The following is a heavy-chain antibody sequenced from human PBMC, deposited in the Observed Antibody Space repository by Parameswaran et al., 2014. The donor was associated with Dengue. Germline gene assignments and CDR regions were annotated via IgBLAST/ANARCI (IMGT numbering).Heavy chain of an antibody. V-gene: IGHV4-30-2*01. CDR2: IYHSGHT. Sequence: RWIRQPPGKGLEWVGYIYHSGHTYYNPSLRGRVTMSLDRSKNQFSLSLSSVTAADTAVYYCARSFCTDYTCYQNGPFDPWGQGALVTVSS. J-gene: IGHJ5*02. D-gene: IGHD3/OR15-3a*01. CDR3: ARSFCTDYTCYQNGPFDP.